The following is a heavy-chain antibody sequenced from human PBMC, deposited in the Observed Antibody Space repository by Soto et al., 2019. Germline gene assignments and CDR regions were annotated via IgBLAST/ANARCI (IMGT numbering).Heavy chain of an antibody. D-gene: IGHD3-16*01. Sequence: GESLKISCKPSGYSFSTYSIAWVRQMPGKGLEWMGIIYPGDSDTRYSPSFQGQVTISADNSITTAYLQWSSLKASDTAMYYCASQGADAFDIWGQGKMVTVSS. CDR2: IYPGDSDT. CDR3: ASQGADAFDI. V-gene: IGHV5-51*01. J-gene: IGHJ3*02. CDR1: GYSFSTYS.